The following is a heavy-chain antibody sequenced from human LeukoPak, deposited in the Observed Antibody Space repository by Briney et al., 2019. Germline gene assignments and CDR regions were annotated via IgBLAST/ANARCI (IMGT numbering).Heavy chain of an antibody. CDR3: ARDPYCSSTSCYYPREFDY. CDR2: INPNSGGT. CDR1: GYTFTGYY. V-gene: IGHV1-2*02. D-gene: IGHD2-2*01. Sequence: GASVKVSCKASGYTFTGYYMHWVRQAPGQGLEWMGWINPNSGGTNYAQKFQGRVTMTRDTSISTAYMELSRLRSDDTAVYYCARDPYCSSTSCYYPREFDYWGQGTLVTVSS. J-gene: IGHJ4*02.